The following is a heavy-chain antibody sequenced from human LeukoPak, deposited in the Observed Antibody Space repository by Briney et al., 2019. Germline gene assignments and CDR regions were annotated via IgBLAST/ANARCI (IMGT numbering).Heavy chain of an antibody. V-gene: IGHV4-31*03. Sequence: PSETLSLTCTVSGCSISSDGYYWSWIRQHPGKGLEWIGYIYYSESTYYNPSLKSRVTISVDTSKNQFSLKLSSVTVADTAVYYCARWGREYGMDVWGKGTTVTVSS. D-gene: IGHD3-16*01. CDR2: IYYSEST. CDR3: ARWGREYGMDV. CDR1: GCSISSDGYY. J-gene: IGHJ6*04.